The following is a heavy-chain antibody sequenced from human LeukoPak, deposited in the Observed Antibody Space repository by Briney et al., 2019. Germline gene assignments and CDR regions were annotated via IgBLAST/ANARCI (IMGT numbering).Heavy chain of an antibody. Sequence: GESLKISCKGSGYSFTSYWSGWVGQMPGKGLEWMGIIYPGDSDTRYSPSFQGQVTISADKSISTAYRQWSGMKASATAMYYCARRHYYDSSGYNFDYWGQGTLVTVSS. CDR2: IYPGDSDT. D-gene: IGHD3-22*01. J-gene: IGHJ4*02. CDR1: GYSFTSYW. V-gene: IGHV5-51*01. CDR3: ARRHYYDSSGYNFDY.